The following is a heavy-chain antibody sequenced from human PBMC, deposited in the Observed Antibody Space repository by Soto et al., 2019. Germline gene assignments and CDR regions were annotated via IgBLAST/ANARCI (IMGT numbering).Heavy chain of an antibody. CDR2: ISGSGGST. V-gene: IGHV3-23*01. J-gene: IGHJ4*02. D-gene: IGHD6-19*01. CDR3: AKEEGYSSGWTEIDY. Sequence: EVQLLDSGGGLVQPGGSLRLSCAASGFTFSSYAMSWVRQAPGKGLEWVSGISGSGGSTYYADSVKGRFTISRDNSKNTLYLQMNSRRAEDTAVYYCAKEEGYSSGWTEIDYWGQGTLVTVSS. CDR1: GFTFSSYA.